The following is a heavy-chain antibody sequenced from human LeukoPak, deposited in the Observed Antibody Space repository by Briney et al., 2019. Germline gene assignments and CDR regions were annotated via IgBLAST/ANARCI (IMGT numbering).Heavy chain of an antibody. D-gene: IGHD2-8*02. V-gene: IGHV3-23*01. Sequence: GGSLRLSCAASGFTFSTFAMIWVRQSPGKGLEWVSSIFPSGGEIHYADSVRGRFTISRDNSKSTLSLQMNSLRAEDTAIYYCATYRQVLLPFESWGQGTLVTVSS. CDR1: GFTFSTFA. CDR3: ATYRQVLLPFES. CDR2: IFPSGGEI. J-gene: IGHJ4*02.